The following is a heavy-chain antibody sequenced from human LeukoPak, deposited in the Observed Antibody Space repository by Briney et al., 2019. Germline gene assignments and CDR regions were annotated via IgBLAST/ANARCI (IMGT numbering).Heavy chain of an antibody. V-gene: IGHV1-18*01. J-gene: IGHJ3*02. CDR2: ISDHSRDG. Sequence: VSVKVSCKASGYTFTNHGISWVRQAPGQGLEWVGWISDHSRDGHYAQKFQGRVTMTSDTSATTAYMELRSLRSDDTAVYYCARKNSWSNDDAFDIWGQGTMVTVSA. CDR3: ARKNSWSNDDAFDI. CDR1: GYTFTNHG. D-gene: IGHD3-3*01.